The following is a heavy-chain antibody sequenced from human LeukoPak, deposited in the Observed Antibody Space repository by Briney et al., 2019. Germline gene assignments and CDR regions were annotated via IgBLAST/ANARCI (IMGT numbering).Heavy chain of an antibody. D-gene: IGHD1-26*01. CDR2: ISYDGSNK. J-gene: IGHJ6*02. CDR3: AKGRVGANGYYYYGMDV. V-gene: IGHV3-30*18. CDR1: GFTFSSFS. Sequence: PGGSLRLSRAATGFTFSSFSMHWVRQAPGKGLEWVAVISYDGSNKYYADSVKGRFTISRDNSKNTLYLQMNSLRTEDTAVYYCAKGRVGANGYYYYGMDVWGQGTTVTVSS.